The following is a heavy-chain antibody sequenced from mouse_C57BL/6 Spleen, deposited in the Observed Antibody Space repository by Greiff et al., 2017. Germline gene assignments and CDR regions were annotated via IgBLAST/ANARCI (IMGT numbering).Heavy chain of an antibody. Sequence: EVHLVESGGGLVKPGGSLKLSCAASGFTFSSYAMSWVRQTPEKRLEWVATISDGGSYTYYPDNVKGRFTISRDNAKNNLYLQMSHLKSEDTAMYYCARVGYGSSRYYFDYGGQGTTLTVSS. D-gene: IGHD1-1*01. J-gene: IGHJ2*01. CDR3: ARVGYGSSRYYFDY. V-gene: IGHV5-4*01. CDR1: GFTFSSYA. CDR2: ISDGGSYT.